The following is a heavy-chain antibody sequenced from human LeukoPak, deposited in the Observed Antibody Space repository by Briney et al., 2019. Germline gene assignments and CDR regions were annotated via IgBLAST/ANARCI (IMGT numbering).Heavy chain of an antibody. J-gene: IGHJ4*02. CDR1: GGSISSYY. V-gene: IGHV4-59*01. CDR2: IYYSGST. Sequence: PSETLSLTCTVSGGSISSYYWSWIRQPPGKGLEWIGYIYYSGSTNYNPSLKSRVTISVDTSKNQFSLKLSSETAADTAVYYCARGYYYGSGSYYSWGQGTLVTVSS. CDR3: ARGYYYGSGSYYS. D-gene: IGHD3-10*01.